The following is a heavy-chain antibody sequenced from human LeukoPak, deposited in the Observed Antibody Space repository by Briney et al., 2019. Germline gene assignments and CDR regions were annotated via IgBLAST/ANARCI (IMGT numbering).Heavy chain of an antibody. J-gene: IGHJ4*02. CDR1: GFTFSAHR. Sequence: GGSLRLSCAASGFTFSAHRMDWIRQAPGKGLEWIGRSGNKDNSYITHYAASVRDSFTISRDESKNSVYLQMNSLKTEDTAVYYCAWGDAYCSGDCFSDWGQGTLVTVSA. CDR3: AWGDAYCSGDCFSD. CDR2: SGNKDNSYIT. V-gene: IGHV3-72*01. D-gene: IGHD2-21*02.